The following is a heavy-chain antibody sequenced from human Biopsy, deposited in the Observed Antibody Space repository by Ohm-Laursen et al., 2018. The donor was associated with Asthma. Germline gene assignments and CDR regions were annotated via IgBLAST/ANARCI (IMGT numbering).Heavy chain of an antibody. CDR2: INSVFGTT. D-gene: IGHD2-2*01. CDR3: ARKAGSCISRTCYSLDF. J-gene: IGHJ4*02. Sequence: SSVKVSCKSLGGTFNTYVIGWVRQAPGQGLEWMGGINSVFGTTTYPLKFQDRVTITADDSTSTVYMELSSLRSEDTAVYYCARKAGSCISRTCYSLDFWGQGTLVTGSS. CDR1: GGTFNTYV. V-gene: IGHV1-69*01.